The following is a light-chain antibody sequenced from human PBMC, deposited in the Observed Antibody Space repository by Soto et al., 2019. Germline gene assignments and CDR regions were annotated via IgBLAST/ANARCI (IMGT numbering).Light chain of an antibody. CDR2: LNSDGSH. CDR3: QTWGTGLWL. Sequence: QLVLTQSPSASASLGASVKLTCTLSSGHSNYAIAWHQQQPEKGPRCLMKLNSDGSHFKGDGIPDRFSGSSSGAERYLTISSLQSEDEADYYCQTWGTGLWLFGGGTNLTVL. V-gene: IGLV4-69*01. J-gene: IGLJ3*02. CDR1: SGHSNYA.